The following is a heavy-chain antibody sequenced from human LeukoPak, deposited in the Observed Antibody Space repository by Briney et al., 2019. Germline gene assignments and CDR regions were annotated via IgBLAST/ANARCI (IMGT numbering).Heavy chain of an antibody. Sequence: PGRSLRLSCAASGFTFSSYAMHWVRQAPGKGLEWVAVISYDGSNKYYADSVKGRFTISRDNSKNTLYLQMNSLRAEDTAVYYCARTMVRGVITRSPFDYWGQGTLVTVSS. D-gene: IGHD3-10*01. V-gene: IGHV3-30-3*01. CDR2: ISYDGSNK. J-gene: IGHJ4*02. CDR3: ARTMVRGVITRSPFDY. CDR1: GFTFSSYA.